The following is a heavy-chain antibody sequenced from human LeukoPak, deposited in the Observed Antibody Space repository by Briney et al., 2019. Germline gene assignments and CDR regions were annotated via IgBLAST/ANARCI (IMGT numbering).Heavy chain of an antibody. D-gene: IGHD3-9*01. CDR2: ISGSGGST. CDR3: AKDDSYYDILTGYFNWFDP. V-gene: IGHV3-23*01. J-gene: IGHJ5*02. Sequence: HPGGSLRLSCAASGFTFSSYAMSWVRQAPGKGLEWVSAISGSGGSTYYADSVKGRFTISRDNSKNTLYLQMNSLRAEDTAVYYCAKDDSYYDILTGYFNWFDPWGQGTLVTVSS. CDR1: GFTFSSYA.